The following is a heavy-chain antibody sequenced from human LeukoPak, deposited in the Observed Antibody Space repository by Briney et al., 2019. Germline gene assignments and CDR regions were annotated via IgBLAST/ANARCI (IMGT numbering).Heavy chain of an antibody. Sequence: GASLRLSCAASGFTFSSYDMHWVRQATGKGLEWVSAIGTAGDTYYPGSVKGRFTISRENAKNSLYLQMNSLRAGDTAVYYCARAAGPYYYYGMDVWGQGTTVTVSS. J-gene: IGHJ6*02. CDR3: ARAAGPYYYYGMDV. CDR2: IGTAGDT. V-gene: IGHV3-13*01. CDR1: GFTFSSYD. D-gene: IGHD6-13*01.